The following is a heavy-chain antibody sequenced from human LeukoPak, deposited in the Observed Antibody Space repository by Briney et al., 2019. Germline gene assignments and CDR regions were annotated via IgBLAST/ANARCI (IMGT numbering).Heavy chain of an antibody. CDR1: GFTFNSYG. CDR3: AKDRISVYNHGLSAFDI. V-gene: IGHV3-30*02. J-gene: IGHJ3*02. CDR2: TRYDGNNK. D-gene: IGHD5-18*01. Sequence: GGSLRLSCAASGFTFNSYGMHWVRQAPGKGLEWVAFTRYDGNNKYYVDSVKGRFTISRDNSKNTLYLQMNSLRAEDAAVYYCAKDRISVYNHGLSAFDIWGQGTMVTVSS.